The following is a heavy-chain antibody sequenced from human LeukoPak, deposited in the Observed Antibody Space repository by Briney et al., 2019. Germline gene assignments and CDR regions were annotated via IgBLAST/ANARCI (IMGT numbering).Heavy chain of an antibody. D-gene: IGHD1-26*01. J-gene: IGHJ6*03. CDR1: GGSISSSSYY. CDR2: IYYSGST. Sequence: SETLSLTCTVSGGSISSSSYYWGWIRQPPGKGLEWIGSIYYSGSTYYNPSLKSRITISVDTSKNQFSLKLSSVTAADTAVYYCARLGSYWDYYYYMDVWGKGTTVTVSS. CDR3: ARLGSYWDYYYYMDV. V-gene: IGHV4-39*01.